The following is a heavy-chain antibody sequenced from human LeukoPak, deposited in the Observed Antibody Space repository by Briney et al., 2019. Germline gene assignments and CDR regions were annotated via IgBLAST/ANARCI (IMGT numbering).Heavy chain of an antibody. CDR1: GFTFSSYE. D-gene: IGHD4-23*01. CDR3: TTGTPMVVTATQLL. Sequence: PGGSLRLSCAASGFTFSSYEMNWVRQAPGKGLEWVGRIKSKTDGGTTDYAAPVKGRFTISRDDSKNTLYLQMNSLKTEDTAVYYCTTGTPMVVTATQLLWGQGTLVTVSS. CDR2: IKSKTDGGTT. J-gene: IGHJ4*02. V-gene: IGHV3-15*01.